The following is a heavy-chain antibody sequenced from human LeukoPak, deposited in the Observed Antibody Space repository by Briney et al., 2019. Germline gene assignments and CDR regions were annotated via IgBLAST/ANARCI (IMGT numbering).Heavy chain of an antibody. CDR2: IYHSGST. CDR3: ANFGSAAASDY. Sequence: SETLSLTCTVSGGSISSYYWSWIRQPPGKGLEWIGEIYHSGSTNYNPSLKSRVTISVDKSKNQFSLKLSSVTAADTAVYYCANFGSAAASDYWGQGTLVTVSS. V-gene: IGHV4-59*12. D-gene: IGHD6-13*01. CDR1: GGSISSYY. J-gene: IGHJ4*02.